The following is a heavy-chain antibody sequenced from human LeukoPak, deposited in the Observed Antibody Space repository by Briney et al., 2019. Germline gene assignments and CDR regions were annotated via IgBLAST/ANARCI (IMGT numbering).Heavy chain of an antibody. CDR1: GGSISSGDYY. J-gene: IGHJ3*02. CDR2: IYYSEST. CDR3: ARSYYDILTGPGGFDI. V-gene: IGHV4-30-4*01. Sequence: SQTLSLTCTVSGGSISSGDYYWSWIRQPPGKGLEWIGYIYYSESTYYNPSLKSRVTISVDTSKNQFSLKLSSVTAADTAVYYCARSYYDILTGPGGFDIWGQGTMVTVSS. D-gene: IGHD3-9*01.